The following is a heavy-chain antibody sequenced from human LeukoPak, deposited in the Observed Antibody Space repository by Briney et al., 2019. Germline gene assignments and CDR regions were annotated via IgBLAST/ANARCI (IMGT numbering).Heavy chain of an antibody. J-gene: IGHJ4*02. CDR3: ARGAIAAAGYYYFDY. V-gene: IGHV3-7*04. CDR2: IKQDGSEK. Sequence: GGSLRLSCAASGFTFSSYWMSWVRQAPGKGLEWVANIKQDGSEKYYVDSVKGRFTISRDNAKNSLYLQMNSLRAEDTAVYYCARGAIAAAGYYYFDYWGQGTQVTVSS. D-gene: IGHD6-13*01. CDR1: GFTFSSYW.